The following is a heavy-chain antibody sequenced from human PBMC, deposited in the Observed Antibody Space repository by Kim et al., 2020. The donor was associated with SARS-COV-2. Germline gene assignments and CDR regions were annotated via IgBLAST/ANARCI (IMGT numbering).Heavy chain of an antibody. CDR3: ARQEKYNSPWFDP. V-gene: IGHV4-59*08. Sequence: IPSLKSRVTISVDTSRNRFSLKLISVTSADTAVYYFARQEKYNSPWFDPWGQGTLVTVSS. D-gene: IGHD1-20*01. J-gene: IGHJ5*02.